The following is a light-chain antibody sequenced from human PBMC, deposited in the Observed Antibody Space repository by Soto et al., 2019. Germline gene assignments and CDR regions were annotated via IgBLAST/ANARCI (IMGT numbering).Light chain of an antibody. Sequence: EIVLTQSPGTLSLSPGERATLSCRASQSVSSSYLAWYQQKPGQAPRLIIYGAPSKATGIPDRFSGSGSGTDFTLTISRLEPEDFAVYYCQQYGSSPITFGQGTRLEIK. CDR3: QQYGSSPIT. CDR1: QSVSSSY. V-gene: IGKV3-20*01. J-gene: IGKJ5*01. CDR2: GAP.